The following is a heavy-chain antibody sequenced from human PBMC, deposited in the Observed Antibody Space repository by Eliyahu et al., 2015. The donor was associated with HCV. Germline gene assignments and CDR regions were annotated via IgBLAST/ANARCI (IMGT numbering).Heavy chain of an antibody. J-gene: IGHJ4*02. CDR2: ISWNSGSI. Sequence: EVQLVESGGGLVQPGRSLXLSCAASGFTFXDYAMHWVRQAPGKGLEWVSGISWNSGSIGYADSVKGRFTISRDNAKNSLYLQMNSLRAEDTALYYCAKDIQSVVTAGAFDYWGQGTLVTVSS. CDR3: AKDIQSVVTAGAFDY. V-gene: IGHV3-9*01. D-gene: IGHD2-21*02. CDR1: GFTFXDYA.